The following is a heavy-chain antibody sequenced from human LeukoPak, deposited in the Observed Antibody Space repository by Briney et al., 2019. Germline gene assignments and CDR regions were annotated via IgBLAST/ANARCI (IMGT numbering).Heavy chain of an antibody. CDR1: GFTFSSYA. V-gene: IGHV3-23*01. J-gene: IGHJ4*02. D-gene: IGHD1-7*01. Sequence: GGSLRLSCAASGFTFSSYAMSWVRQAPGKGLEWVSAISGSGGSTYYADSVKGRFTISRDNSKNTLYLQMNSLRAEDTAVYYCAKTHYNWNYEGPYYFDYWGQGTLVTVSS. CDR2: ISGSGGST. CDR3: AKTHYNWNYEGPYYFDY.